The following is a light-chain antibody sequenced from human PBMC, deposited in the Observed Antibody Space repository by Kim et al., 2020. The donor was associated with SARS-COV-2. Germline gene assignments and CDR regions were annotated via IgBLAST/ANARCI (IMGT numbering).Light chain of an antibody. CDR3: QQRTNWTRTLS. Sequence: PAEGATLSGRASQTLGSYLAWYQHKPGQPPRLLIYDVSNRATGIADRFSGGGSGTDFSLTISNLEPEDSAVYYCQQRTNWTRTLSFGGGTKVGIK. J-gene: IGKJ4*01. CDR1: QTLGSY. CDR2: DVS. V-gene: IGKV3-11*01.